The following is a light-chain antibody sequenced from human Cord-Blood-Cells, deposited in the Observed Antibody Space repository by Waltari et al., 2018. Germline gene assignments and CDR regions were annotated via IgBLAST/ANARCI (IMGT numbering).Light chain of an antibody. CDR1: QSVSSN. Sequence: ELAITQSPATLSVSPGESATLSCRASQSVSSNLAWYQQKPGQAPRLLIYGASTRATGIPARFSGSGSGTEFTLTISSLQSEDFAVYYCQQYNNWPHAFGGGTKVEIK. V-gene: IGKV3-15*01. CDR2: GAS. CDR3: QQYNNWPHA. J-gene: IGKJ4*01.